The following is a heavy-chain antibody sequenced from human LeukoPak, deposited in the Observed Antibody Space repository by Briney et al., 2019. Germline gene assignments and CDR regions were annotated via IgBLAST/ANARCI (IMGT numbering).Heavy chain of an antibody. V-gene: IGHV4-59*01. Sequence: SETLSLTCTVSGGSINEDYWSWIRQPPGKGLEWIGYIYYSGSTNYNPSPKSRVTISVDTSKNQFSLKLSSVTAADTAVYYCARDYKYYDSSGYGAFDIWGQGTMVTVSS. CDR1: GGSINEDY. CDR3: ARDYKYYDSSGYGAFDI. D-gene: IGHD3-22*01. J-gene: IGHJ3*02. CDR2: IYYSGST.